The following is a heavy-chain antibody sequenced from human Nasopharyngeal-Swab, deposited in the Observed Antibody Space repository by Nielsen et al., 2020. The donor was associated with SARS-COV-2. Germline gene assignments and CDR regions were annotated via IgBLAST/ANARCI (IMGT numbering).Heavy chain of an antibody. J-gene: IGHJ4*02. CDR1: GVTINNYY. Sequence: SETLSLTCSVSGVTINNYYWAWIRQSPGKGLEYIGYIHYSGNTNSNPSLKSRVTISADKSKNQVSLILTSVTAADTAVYYCAREPSYGDYFDYWGQGTLVTVSS. D-gene: IGHD4-17*01. CDR2: IHYSGNT. CDR3: AREPSYGDYFDY. V-gene: IGHV4-59*01.